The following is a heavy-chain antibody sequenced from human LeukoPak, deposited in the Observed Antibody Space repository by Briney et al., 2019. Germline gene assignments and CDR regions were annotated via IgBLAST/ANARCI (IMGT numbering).Heavy chain of an antibody. V-gene: IGHV4-39*01. D-gene: IGHD1-26*01. CDR2: IYYSGST. J-gene: IGHJ3*02. CDR3: ASPWELLGAFDI. Sequence: SETLSLTCTVSGGSISSSSYYWGWVRQPPGKGLEWIGSIYYSGSTYYNPSLKSRVTISVDTSKNQFSLKLSPVTAADTAVYYCASPWELLGAFDIWGQGTMVTVSS. CDR1: GGSISSSSYY.